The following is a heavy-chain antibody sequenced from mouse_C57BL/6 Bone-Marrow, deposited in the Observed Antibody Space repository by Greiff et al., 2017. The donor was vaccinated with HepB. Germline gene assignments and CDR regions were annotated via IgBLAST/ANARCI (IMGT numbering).Heavy chain of an antibody. D-gene: IGHD1-1*01. CDR3: AREGTTVVATDY. Sequence: EVKVVESGGGLVKPGGSLKLSCAASGFTFSSYAMSWVRQTPEKRLEWVATISDGGSYTYYPDNVKGRFTISRDNAKNNLYLQMSHLKSEDTAMYYCAREGTTVVATDYWGQGTTLTFSS. J-gene: IGHJ2*01. CDR2: ISDGGSYT. CDR1: GFTFSSYA. V-gene: IGHV5-4*01.